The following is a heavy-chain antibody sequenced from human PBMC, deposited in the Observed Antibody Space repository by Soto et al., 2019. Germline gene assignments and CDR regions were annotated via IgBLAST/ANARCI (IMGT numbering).Heavy chain of an antibody. J-gene: IGHJ6*02. V-gene: IGHV5-51*01. D-gene: IGHD3-10*01. CDR1: GYTFTNNW. CDR3: ASRPEYHDGSGKYYGLDV. CDR2: IYPGDSDT. Sequence: GESLKISCKGSGYTFTNNWVGWVRQMPGKGLEWTGIIYPGDSDTRYSPSFQGQVTISVDKSIATAYLQWSSLKPSDTATYYCASRPEYHDGSGKYYGLDVWGQGTTVTVSS.